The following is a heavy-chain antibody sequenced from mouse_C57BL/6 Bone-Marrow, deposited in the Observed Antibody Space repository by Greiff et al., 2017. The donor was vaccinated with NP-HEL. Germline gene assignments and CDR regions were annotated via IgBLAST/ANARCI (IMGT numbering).Heavy chain of an antibody. V-gene: IGHV2-9-1*01. Sequence: QVQLQQSGPGLVAPSQSLSITCTVSGFSLTSYAISWVRQPPGKGLEWLGVIWTGGGTNYNSALKSRLSISKDNSKSQVFLKMNSLQTDDTARYYCARQAGTGEYYFDYWGQGTTLTVSS. CDR3: ARQAGTGEYYFDY. CDR2: IWTGGGT. CDR1: GFSLTSYA. D-gene: IGHD4-1*01. J-gene: IGHJ2*01.